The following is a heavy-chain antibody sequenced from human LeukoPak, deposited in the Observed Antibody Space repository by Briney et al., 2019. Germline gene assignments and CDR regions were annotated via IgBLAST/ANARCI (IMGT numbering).Heavy chain of an antibody. V-gene: IGHV3-23*01. Sequence: GGSLRLSCAASGFTFSSYATSWVRQAPGKGLEWVSAISGSGGSTYYADSVKGRFTISRDNSKNTLYLQMNSLRAEDTAVYYCAKDPGRYCSGGSCYGDYWGQGTLVTVSS. CDR2: ISGSGGST. CDR1: GFTFSSYA. CDR3: AKDPGRYCSGGSCYGDY. D-gene: IGHD2-15*01. J-gene: IGHJ4*02.